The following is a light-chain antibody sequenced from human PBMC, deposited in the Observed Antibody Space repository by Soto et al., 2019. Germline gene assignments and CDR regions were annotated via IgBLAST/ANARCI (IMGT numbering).Light chain of an antibody. CDR2: DAS. V-gene: IGKV1-33*01. CDR1: QAISNY. Sequence: DIQMTQSPSSLSASVGDRVTITCQASQAISNYLNWYQQKPGKAPKLLIYDASNLEAGVPSRFSGSGSGTDFTFTISSLQPEDIATYYCQQYDNLHRTVGGGTKMEIK. CDR3: QQYDNLHRT. J-gene: IGKJ4*01.